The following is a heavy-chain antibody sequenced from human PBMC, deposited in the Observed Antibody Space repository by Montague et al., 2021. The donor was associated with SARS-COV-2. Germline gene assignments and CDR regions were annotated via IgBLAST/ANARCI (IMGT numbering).Heavy chain of an antibody. CDR3: ARVFPRWLQFDPYFDY. J-gene: IGHJ4*02. Sequence: GSTNYNPSLKSRFTISVDTSKNQFSLKLSSVTAADTAVDYFARVFPRWLQFDPYFDYWGQGTL. V-gene: IGHV4-59*01. CDR2: GST. D-gene: IGHD5-24*01.